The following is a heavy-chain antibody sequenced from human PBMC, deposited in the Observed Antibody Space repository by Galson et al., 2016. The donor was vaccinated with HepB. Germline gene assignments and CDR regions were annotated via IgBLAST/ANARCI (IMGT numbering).Heavy chain of an antibody. CDR3: ARGIEAYCGGDCNYWYFDL. Sequence: SLRLSCAAAGFIVSGNYMSWVRQAPGKGLEWVASIWFDGSKTYYADSVKGRLTMSRDNSKNTVYLQMENVRAEDTAVYYCARGIEAYCGGDCNYWYFDLWGRGTLVTVSS. J-gene: IGHJ2*01. CDR2: IWFDGSKT. V-gene: IGHV3-33*08. D-gene: IGHD2-21*02. CDR1: GFIVSGNY.